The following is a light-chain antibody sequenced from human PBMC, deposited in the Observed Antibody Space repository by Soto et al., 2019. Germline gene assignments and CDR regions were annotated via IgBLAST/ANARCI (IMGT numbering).Light chain of an antibody. CDR2: GAS. J-gene: IGKJ5*01. V-gene: IGKV3-20*01. Sequence: ENVLTQSPGTLSLSPGERATLSCRASQTVSSYLTWYQQRPGQAPRLLIYGASKRATGIPDRFSGSGSGTDFTLTISRLETEDFALYYCQQYGTSPMTFGQGTRLEIK. CDR1: QTVSSY. CDR3: QQYGTSPMT.